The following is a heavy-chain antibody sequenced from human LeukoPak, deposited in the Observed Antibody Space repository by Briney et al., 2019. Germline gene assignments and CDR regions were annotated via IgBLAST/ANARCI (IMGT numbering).Heavy chain of an antibody. J-gene: IGHJ5*02. CDR3: ARAPEGIAVAGTVWFDP. CDR2: ISAYNGST. D-gene: IGHD6-19*01. Sequence: VASVKVSCKASGYTFTSYGISWVRQAPGQGLEWMGWISAYNGSTNYAQKLQGRVTMTTDTSTSTAYMELRSLRSDDTAVYYCARAPEGIAVAGTVWFDPWGQGTLVTVSS. CDR1: GYTFTSYG. V-gene: IGHV1-18*01.